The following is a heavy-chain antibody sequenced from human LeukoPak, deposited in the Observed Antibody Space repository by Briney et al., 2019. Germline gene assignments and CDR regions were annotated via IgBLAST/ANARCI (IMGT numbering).Heavy chain of an antibody. CDR1: GGSFSGYY. CDR3: ARGPYSYGIDY. D-gene: IGHD5-18*01. CDR2: INHSGST. Sequence: NPSETLSLTCAVYGGSFSGYYWSWIRQPPGKGLEWIGEINHSGSTNYNPSLKSRVTISVDTSKNQFSLKLSSVTAADTAVYYCARGPYSYGIDYWGQGTLVTVSS. J-gene: IGHJ4*02. V-gene: IGHV4-34*01.